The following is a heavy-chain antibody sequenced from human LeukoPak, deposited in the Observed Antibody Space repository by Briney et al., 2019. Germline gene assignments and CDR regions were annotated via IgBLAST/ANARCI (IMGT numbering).Heavy chain of an antibody. J-gene: IGHJ6*03. CDR1: GGSISSSSYY. CDR2: IHYSGST. Sequence: PSETLSLTCTVSGGSISSSSYYWAWIRQPPGKGLEWIGSIHYSGSTYYNPSLQGRVTISIDTSKNQFSLKLRFVTAADTAVYYCARVRCSGGSCPYYYYYYYMDVWGKGTTVTVSS. CDR3: ARVRCSGGSCPYYYYYYYMDV. V-gene: IGHV4-39*07. D-gene: IGHD2-15*01.